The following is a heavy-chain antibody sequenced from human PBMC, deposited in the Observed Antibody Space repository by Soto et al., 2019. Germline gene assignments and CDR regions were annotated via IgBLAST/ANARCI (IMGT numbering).Heavy chain of an antibody. CDR1: GFTLSGHW. V-gene: IGHV3-74*01. J-gene: IGHJ4*02. Sequence: EMQLVESGGGLVQPGGSLRLSCAASGFTLSGHWIHWVRQAPGKGLEWVSRIDINGRGTSYADSVKGRFTISTDNAKNAVYLEMNRLRAEYSAVYDCARVFEFWGQGTLVTVSS. CDR2: IDINGRGT. CDR3: ARVFEF.